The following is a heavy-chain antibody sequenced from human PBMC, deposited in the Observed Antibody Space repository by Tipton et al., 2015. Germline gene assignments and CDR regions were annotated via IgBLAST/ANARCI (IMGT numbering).Heavy chain of an antibody. D-gene: IGHD3-9*01. CDR3: ACQDYDSLTRDYQTVDY. V-gene: IGHV4-39*07. Sequence: TLSLTCTVSGGSISSSSYYWAWIRQPPGKGLEWIGSLSYSGKTDYNPPLKSRVTMSRDTSKNQFSLKLTSVTAADTAVYYCACQDYDSLTRDYQTVDYWGQGILVTVSS. J-gene: IGHJ4*02. CDR1: GGSISSSSYY. CDR2: LSYSGKT.